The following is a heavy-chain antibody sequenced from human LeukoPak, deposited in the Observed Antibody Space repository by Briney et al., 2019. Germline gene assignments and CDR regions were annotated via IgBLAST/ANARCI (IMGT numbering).Heavy chain of an antibody. D-gene: IGHD3-10*01. J-gene: IGHJ6*03. CDR1: GYSISSGYY. Sequence: PSETLSLTCAVSGYSISSGYYWGWIRQPPGKGLEWIGSIYHSGSTYYNPSLKSRVTISVDTSKNQFSLKLSSVTAADTALYYCARHSRSYYGSGSYYNNYYYYYMDVWGKGTTVTVSS. CDR3: ARHSRSYYGSGSYYNNYYYYYMDV. CDR2: IYHSGST. V-gene: IGHV4-38-2*01.